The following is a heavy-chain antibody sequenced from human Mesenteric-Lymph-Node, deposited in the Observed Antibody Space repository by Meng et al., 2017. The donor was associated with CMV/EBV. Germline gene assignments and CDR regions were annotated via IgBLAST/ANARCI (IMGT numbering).Heavy chain of an antibody. V-gene: IGHV3-72*01. CDR1: FTVSDHY. D-gene: IGHD2-2*01. CDR3: ASVVPAASGLSPTDY. J-gene: IGHJ4*02. CDR2: TRNKANSYTT. Sequence: FTVSDHYMDWVRQAPVKGLERVGRTRNKANSYTTEYAASVKGRFTISRDDSKNSLYLQMNSLKTEDTAVYYCASVVPAASGLSPTDYWGQGTLVTVSS.